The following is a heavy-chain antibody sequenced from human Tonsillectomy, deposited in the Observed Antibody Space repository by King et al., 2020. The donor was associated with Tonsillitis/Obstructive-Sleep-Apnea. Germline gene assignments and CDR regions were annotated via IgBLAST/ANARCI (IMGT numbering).Heavy chain of an antibody. J-gene: IGHJ6*04. D-gene: IGHD5-18*01. V-gene: IGHV4-34*01. Sequence: GSFSGYYWSWIRQPPGKGLEWIGEINHSGSTNYNPSLKSRVTISVDTSKNQFSLKLSSVTAADTAVYYCAGTDTADGWDVWGKGTTVTVSS. CDR3: AGTDTADGWDV. CDR2: INHSGST. CDR1: GSFSGYY.